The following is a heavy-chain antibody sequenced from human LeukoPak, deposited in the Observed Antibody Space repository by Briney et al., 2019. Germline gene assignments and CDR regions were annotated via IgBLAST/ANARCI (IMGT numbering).Heavy chain of an antibody. CDR2: IYYSGST. D-gene: IGHD6-6*01. J-gene: IGHJ6*02. CDR1: GGSFSSGSYY. Sequence: SETLSLTCTVSGGSFSSGSYYWSWIRQPPGKGLEWIGYIYYSGSTNYNPSLKSRVTISVDTSKNQFSLKLSSVTAADAAVYYCARGDSSSYYYYYYGMGVWGQGTTVIVSS. CDR3: ARGDSSSYYYYYYGMGV. V-gene: IGHV4-61*01.